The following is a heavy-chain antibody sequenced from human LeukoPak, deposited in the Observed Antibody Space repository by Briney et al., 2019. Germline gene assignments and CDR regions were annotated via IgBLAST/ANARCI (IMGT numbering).Heavy chain of an antibody. CDR3: ARDRTYSSGNYNPPNDY. CDR2: IWFDGSNE. D-gene: IGHD3-10*01. CDR1: GFTFSVYG. J-gene: IGHJ4*02. V-gene: IGHV3-33*01. Sequence: PGGSLRLSCAASGFTFSVYGMHWVRQAPGKGLEWVAVIWFDGSNEYYADSVEGRFTISRDNSKNTLYLQMNSLRAEDTAVYYCARDRTYSSGNYNPPNDYWGQGTLVTVSS.